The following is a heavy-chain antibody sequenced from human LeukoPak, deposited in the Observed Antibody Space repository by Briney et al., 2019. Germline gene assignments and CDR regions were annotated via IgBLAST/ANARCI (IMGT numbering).Heavy chain of an antibody. J-gene: IGHJ4*02. D-gene: IGHD3-3*01. V-gene: IGHV1-46*01. Sequence: ASVKVSCKASGYTFTSYYTHWVRQAPGQGLEWMGIINPSGGSTSYAQKFQGRVTMTRDTSTSTVYMELSSLRSEDTAVYYCASSSRAGWLLYHYAFDYWGQGTLVTVSS. CDR1: GYTFTSYY. CDR3: ASSSRAGWLLYHYAFDY. CDR2: INPSGGST.